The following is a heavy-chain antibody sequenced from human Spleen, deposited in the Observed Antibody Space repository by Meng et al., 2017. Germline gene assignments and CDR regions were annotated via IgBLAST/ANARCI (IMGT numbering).Heavy chain of an antibody. Sequence: GGSLRLSCAASGFTLSDHYMDWVRQAPGKGLEWVGRTRNKAKSYTTDYAASVKGRFTISRDDSKNSVYLQMNSLKTEDTAVYYCVSLNVAGDHFDCWGQGTLVTVSS. CDR2: TRNKAKSYTT. CDR3: VSLNVAGDHFDC. D-gene: IGHD6-19*01. J-gene: IGHJ4*02. V-gene: IGHV3-72*01. CDR1: GFTLSDHY.